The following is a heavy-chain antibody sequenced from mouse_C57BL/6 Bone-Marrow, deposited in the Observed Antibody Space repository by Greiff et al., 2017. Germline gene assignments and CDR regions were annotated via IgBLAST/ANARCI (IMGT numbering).Heavy chain of an antibody. Sequence: QVQLQQPGPELVSPGPSVKRSSKPSAYPFPSYWIHWVKQRPDRGLGWIGRIDPNSGGTKYNEKFKSKATLTVDKPSSTAYMQLSSLTSEDSAVYYCARRLLFDYWGQGTTLTVSS. CDR1: AYPFPSYW. V-gene: IGHV1-72*01. J-gene: IGHJ2*01. CDR3: ARRLLFDY. CDR2: IDPNSGGT.